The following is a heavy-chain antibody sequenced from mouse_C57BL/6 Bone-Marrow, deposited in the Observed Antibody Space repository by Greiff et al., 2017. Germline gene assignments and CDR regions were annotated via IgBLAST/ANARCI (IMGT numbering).Heavy chain of an antibody. V-gene: IGHV1-50*01. CDR1: GYTFTSYW. CDR2: IDPSDSYT. Sequence: VQLQQPGAELVKPGASVKLSCKASGYTFTSYWMQWVKQRPGQGLEWIGEIDPSDSYTNYNQKFKGKATLTVDTSSSTAYMQLSSLPSEDSAVYYCVGAYYSNSYAMDYWGQGTSVTVSS. D-gene: IGHD2-5*01. J-gene: IGHJ4*01. CDR3: VGAYYSNSYAMDY.